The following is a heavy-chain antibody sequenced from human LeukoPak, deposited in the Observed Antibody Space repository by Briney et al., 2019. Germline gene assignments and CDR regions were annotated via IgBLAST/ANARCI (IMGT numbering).Heavy chain of an antibody. D-gene: IGHD3-22*01. CDR2: INHSGST. CDR1: GGSISSGGYY. Sequence: PSETLSLTCTVSGGSISSGGYYWSWIRQPPGKGLEWIGEINHSGSTNYNPSLKSRVTISVDTSKNQFSLKLSSVTAADTAVYYCARALIPTYYYDSSGPGDQHVVPYFDYWGQGTLVTVSS. CDR3: ARALIPTYYYDSSGPGDQHVVPYFDY. J-gene: IGHJ4*02. V-gene: IGHV4-39*07.